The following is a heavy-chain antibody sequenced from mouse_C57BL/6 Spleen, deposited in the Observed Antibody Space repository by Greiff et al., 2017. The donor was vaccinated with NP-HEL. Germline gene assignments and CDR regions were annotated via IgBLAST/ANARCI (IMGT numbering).Heavy chain of an antibody. J-gene: IGHJ2*01. Sequence: QVQLQQPGAELVMPGASVKLSCKASGYTFTSYWMHWVKQRPGQGLEWIGEIDPSDSYTNHNQKFKGKSTLTVDKSSSTAYMQLSSLTSEDSAVYYCARKEANWDFDYWGQGTTLTVSS. CDR1: GYTFTSYW. V-gene: IGHV1-69*01. CDR3: ARKEANWDFDY. D-gene: IGHD4-1*01. CDR2: IDPSDSYT.